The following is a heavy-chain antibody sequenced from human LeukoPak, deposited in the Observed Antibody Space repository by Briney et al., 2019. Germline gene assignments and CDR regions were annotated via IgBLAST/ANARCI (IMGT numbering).Heavy chain of an antibody. CDR2: MNPSDQT. J-gene: IGHJ3*02. CDR1: GYTSTRPD. D-gene: IGHD2-21*01. CDR3: ARYTIANGFDM. Sequence: ASVKVSCKAAGYTSTRPDINWVRQATGKGLEWLGWMNPSDQTGYAQNFQGRLTFTRDISRNTAYMELSSLTPDDTAVYFCARYTIANGFDMWGQGAMVTVSS. V-gene: IGHV1-8*01.